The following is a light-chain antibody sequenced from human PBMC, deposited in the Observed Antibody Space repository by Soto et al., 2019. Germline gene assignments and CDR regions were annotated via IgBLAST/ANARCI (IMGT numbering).Light chain of an antibody. Sequence: EIGLTQSPATLSASSGEGITLSCRASQSVKNHLAWYQHKPGQAPRLLFYDASIRATGIPARFSAGGSGTEFTLVISSLQSEDAAVYYCQEYNAWPPGTFDQGTKVEIK. CDR3: QEYNAWPPGT. CDR1: QSVKNH. J-gene: IGKJ1*01. CDR2: DAS. V-gene: IGKV3D-15*01.